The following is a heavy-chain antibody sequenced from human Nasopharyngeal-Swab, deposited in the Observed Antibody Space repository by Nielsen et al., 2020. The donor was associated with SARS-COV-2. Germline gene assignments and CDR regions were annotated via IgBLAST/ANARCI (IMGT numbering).Heavy chain of an antibody. CDR2: IKEDGSAK. D-gene: IGHD1-20*01. Sequence: GESLKISCADSGFTFSNYWMSWVRQAPGKGLEWVANIKEDGSAKYYVDSVKGRFTISRDNAEKSLYLEMNSLRAEDTAVYYCARVSGAISGDYWGQGTLVTVSS. CDR3: ARVSGAISGDY. J-gene: IGHJ4*02. V-gene: IGHV3-7*01. CDR1: GFTFSNYW.